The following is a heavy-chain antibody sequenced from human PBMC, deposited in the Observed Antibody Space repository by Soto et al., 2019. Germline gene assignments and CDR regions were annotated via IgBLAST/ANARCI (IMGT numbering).Heavy chain of an antibody. V-gene: IGHV3-33*01. CDR1: GFTFSSYG. D-gene: IGHD3-10*01. CDR3: AREAFAFDY. CDR2: IWYDGSNK. J-gene: IGHJ4*02. Sequence: GGSLRLSCAASGFTFSSYGMHWFRQAPGKGLEWVAVIWYDGSNKYYADSVKGRSTISRDNSKNTLYLQMNSLRAEDTAVYYCAREAFAFDYWGQGTLVTVSS.